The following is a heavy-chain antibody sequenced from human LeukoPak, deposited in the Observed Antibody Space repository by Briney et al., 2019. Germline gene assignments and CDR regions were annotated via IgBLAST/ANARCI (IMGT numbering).Heavy chain of an antibody. CDR3: ARDRVGATATGDYYYGMDV. V-gene: IGHV3-74*01. CDR2: IYSDGSST. Sequence: GGSLRLSCAASGFTFSSYWMHWVRQAPGKGLVWVSRIYSDGSSTNYADSVKGRFTISRDNSKNTLYLQMNSLRAEDTAVYHCARDRVGATATGDYYYGMDVWGQGTTVTVSS. D-gene: IGHD1-26*01. J-gene: IGHJ6*02. CDR1: GFTFSSYW.